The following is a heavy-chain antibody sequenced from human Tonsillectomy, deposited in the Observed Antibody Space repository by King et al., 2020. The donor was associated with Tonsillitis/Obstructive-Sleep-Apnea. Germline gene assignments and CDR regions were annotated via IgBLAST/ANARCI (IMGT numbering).Heavy chain of an antibody. CDR1: GGTFSTYA. Sequence: QLVQSGAEVKEPGSSVKVSCKASGGTFSTYAISWVRQAPGQGLEWMGGIIPILDITNYAQKFQGRVTITADKSTSTVYMELSSLRSEDTAVYYCARGECSGGSCYSDWFDPRGQGTLVTVSS. CDR2: IIPILDIT. CDR3: ARGECSGGSCYSDWFDP. D-gene: IGHD2-15*01. V-gene: IGHV1-69*10. J-gene: IGHJ5*02.